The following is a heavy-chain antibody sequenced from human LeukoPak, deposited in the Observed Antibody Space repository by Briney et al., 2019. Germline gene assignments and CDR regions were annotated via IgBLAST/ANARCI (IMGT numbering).Heavy chain of an antibody. J-gene: IGHJ4*02. Sequence: PSETLSLTCTVSGGSMSSSTYYWGWIRQPPGKGLEWIGTIYHSGSTYYNTSLKSRVTISVDTSKNQFSLKLSSVTAADTAVYYCARHLEIQVWFLDYWGQGTLVTVSS. CDR2: IYHSGST. CDR1: GGSMSSSTYY. V-gene: IGHV4-39*01. D-gene: IGHD5-18*01. CDR3: ARHLEIQVWFLDY.